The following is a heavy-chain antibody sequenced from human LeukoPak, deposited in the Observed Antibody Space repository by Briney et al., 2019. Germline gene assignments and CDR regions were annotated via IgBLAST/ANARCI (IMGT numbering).Heavy chain of an antibody. CDR3: AKDRPEWGGEEAFDI. Sequence: GGSLRLSCAASGFAVSRNYMTWVRQAPGKGLEWVSVIYNDGSTFYADSVKGRFTISRDNSKNTLYLQMNSLRAEDTAVYYCAKDRPEWGGEEAFDIWGRGTMVTVSS. CDR1: GFAVSRNY. CDR2: IYNDGST. V-gene: IGHV3-53*05. J-gene: IGHJ3*02. D-gene: IGHD3-16*01.